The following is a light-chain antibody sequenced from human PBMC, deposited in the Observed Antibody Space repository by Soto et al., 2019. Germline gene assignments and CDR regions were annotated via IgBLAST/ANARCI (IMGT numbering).Light chain of an antibody. Sequence: EIVLTQSPGTLSLSPGERATLSCRASQSVSSSYLNWYQQKPGQAPRLLIYGASSRATGIPDRFSGSESGTDFTLTISRLEPEDFAVYYCQQYDSSPKLTFGGGTKVEIK. CDR1: QSVSSSY. CDR2: GAS. J-gene: IGKJ4*01. V-gene: IGKV3-20*01. CDR3: QQYDSSPKLT.